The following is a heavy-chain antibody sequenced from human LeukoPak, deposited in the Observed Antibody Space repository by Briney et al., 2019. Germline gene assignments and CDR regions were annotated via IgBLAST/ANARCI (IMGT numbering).Heavy chain of an antibody. Sequence: SATLSLTCIVSGASIRNYYWSWIRQPAGKGLEWIGRTYTRGSTNYNPSLKSRVTMSVDTSTNQFSLKLTSVTAADTAIYYCARDSGIAVAGFDYWGRRTLITPSS. J-gene: IGHJ4*02. CDR1: GASIRNYY. D-gene: IGHD6-19*01. V-gene: IGHV4-4*07. CDR2: TYTRGST. CDR3: ARDSGIAVAGFDY.